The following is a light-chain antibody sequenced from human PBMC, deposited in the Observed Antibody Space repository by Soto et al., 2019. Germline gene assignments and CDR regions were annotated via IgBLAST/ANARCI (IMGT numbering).Light chain of an antibody. V-gene: IGLV1-51*01. CDR2: DNS. CDR3: GTWDSSLSGGV. J-gene: IGLJ2*01. CDR1: NSNIGSKD. Sequence: QSVLTQVPSVSAAPGQRVTITCSGSNSNIGSKDVSWYQQLPGTAPKLLIYDNSKRLSGIPDRFSGSKSGTSATLGITGLQPGDEADYYCGTWDSSLSGGVFGGGTKLTVL.